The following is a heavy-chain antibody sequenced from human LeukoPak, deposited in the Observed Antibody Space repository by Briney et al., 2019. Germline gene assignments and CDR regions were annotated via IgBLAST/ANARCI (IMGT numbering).Heavy chain of an antibody. J-gene: IGHJ6*03. CDR1: GGSFSGYY. V-gene: IGHV4-34*01. D-gene: IGHD3-10*01. CDR2: INHSGST. Sequence: SETLSLTCAVYGGSFSGYYWSWIRQPPGKGLEWIGEINHSGSTNYNPSLKSRVTISVDTSKNQFSLKLSSATAADTAVYYCARLAITMVRGPRHYYYYYYMDVWGKGTTVTISS. CDR3: ARLAITMVRGPRHYYYYYYMDV.